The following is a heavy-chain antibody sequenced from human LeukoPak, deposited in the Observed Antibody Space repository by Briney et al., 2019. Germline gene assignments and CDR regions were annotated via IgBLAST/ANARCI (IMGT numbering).Heavy chain of an antibody. Sequence: PGGSLRLSCAASGFTFSTYSMNWVRQAPGKGLEWVSSISSSPTYIYYADSLQGRFTISRDNAKNSLYLQVDSLRAEDTAVYYCAREVRYNWFDPWGQGTLVTVSS. CDR2: ISSSPTYI. CDR3: AREVRYNWFDP. CDR1: GFTFSTYS. V-gene: IGHV3-21*01. J-gene: IGHJ5*02.